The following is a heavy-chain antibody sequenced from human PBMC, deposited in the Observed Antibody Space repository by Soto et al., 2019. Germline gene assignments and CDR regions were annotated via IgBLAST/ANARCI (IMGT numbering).Heavy chain of an antibody. CDR1: GFTFSSYA. CDR3: ACSMVRGAHYWYFDL. Sequence: EVQLVESGGGLVQPGGSLRLSCAASGFTFSSYAMHWVRQAPGKGLEYVSAISSNGGSTYYANSVKGRFTISRDNSKNTLYLQMGSLRAEDMAVYYCACSMVRGAHYWYFDLWGRGTLVTVSS. V-gene: IGHV3-64*01. J-gene: IGHJ2*01. D-gene: IGHD3-10*01. CDR2: ISSNGGST.